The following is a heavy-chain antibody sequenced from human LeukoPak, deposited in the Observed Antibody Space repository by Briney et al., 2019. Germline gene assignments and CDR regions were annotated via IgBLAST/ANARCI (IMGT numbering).Heavy chain of an antibody. V-gene: IGHV3-23*01. CDR1: GFTFSSYA. CDR2: ISGSGGST. Sequence: GGSLRLSCAASGFTFSSYAMSWVRQAPGKGLEWVSAISGSGGSTYYADSVKGRFTISRDNSKNTLYLQMNSLRAEDAAVYYCAKDLRYSGIAAPYYFDYWGQGTLVTVSS. D-gene: IGHD6-13*01. CDR3: AKDLRYSGIAAPYYFDY. J-gene: IGHJ4*02.